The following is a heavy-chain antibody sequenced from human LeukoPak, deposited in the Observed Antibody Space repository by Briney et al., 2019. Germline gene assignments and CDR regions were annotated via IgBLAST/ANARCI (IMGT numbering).Heavy chain of an antibody. CDR3: ARARFDCSTFSCYLFDS. CDR1: GYTFTSYD. Sequence: GASVKVFCKASGYTFTSYDINWVRQATGQGLEWMGWMNPNSGNTGYAQTFQGRVTITRNTSISTAYMELSSLRSEDTAVYYCARARFDCSTFSCYLFDSWGQGTPVTVSS. CDR2: MNPNSGNT. J-gene: IGHJ4*02. D-gene: IGHD2-2*01. V-gene: IGHV1-8*01.